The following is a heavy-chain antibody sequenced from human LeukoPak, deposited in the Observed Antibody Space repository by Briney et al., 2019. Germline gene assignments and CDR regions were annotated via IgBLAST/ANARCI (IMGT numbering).Heavy chain of an antibody. J-gene: IGHJ4*02. Sequence: ASVKVSCKASGYTFTSYYMHWVRQAPGQGLEWMGIINPSGGSTSYAQKFQGRVTMTRDTPTSTVYMELSSLRSEDTAVYYCARDLTNVDTAMVTRGFDYWGQGTLVTVSS. V-gene: IGHV1-46*01. CDR1: GYTFTSYY. CDR3: ARDLTNVDTAMVTRGFDY. CDR2: INPSGGST. D-gene: IGHD5-18*01.